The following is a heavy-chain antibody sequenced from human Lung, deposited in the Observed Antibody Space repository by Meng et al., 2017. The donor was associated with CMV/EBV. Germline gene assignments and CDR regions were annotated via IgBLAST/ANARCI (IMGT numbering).Heavy chain of an antibody. CDR1: GGTFSSYA. J-gene: IGHJ5*02. Sequence: SVKVSCKASGGTFSSYAISWVRQAPGQGLEWMGGIIPIFGTANYAQKFQGRVTITTDESTSTAYMELSSLRSEDTAVYYCARDRPITIFGVVQSQWLDPXGQGXLVTVSS. CDR2: IIPIFGTA. CDR3: ARDRPITIFGVVQSQWLDP. V-gene: IGHV1-69*05. D-gene: IGHD3-3*01.